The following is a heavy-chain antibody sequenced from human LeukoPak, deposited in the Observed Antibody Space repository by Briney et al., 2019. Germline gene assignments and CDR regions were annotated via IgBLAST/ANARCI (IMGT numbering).Heavy chain of an antibody. Sequence: PPETLSLTCAVYGGSFSGYYWSWIRQPPGKGLEWIGEINPSGSTNYNPSLKSRVTISVDTSKNQFSLKLSSVTAADTAVYYCARGNGVVVPAARGYYYYMDVWGKGTTVTVSS. J-gene: IGHJ6*03. CDR3: ARGNGVVVPAARGYYYYMDV. V-gene: IGHV4-34*01. CDR1: GGSFSGYY. CDR2: INPSGST. D-gene: IGHD2-2*01.